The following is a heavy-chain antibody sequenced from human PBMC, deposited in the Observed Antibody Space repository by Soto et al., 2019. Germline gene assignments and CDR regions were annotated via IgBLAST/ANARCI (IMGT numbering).Heavy chain of an antibody. CDR2: INHSGST. D-gene: IGHD3-3*01. CDR1: GGSISSGDYY. V-gene: IGHV4-30-4*01. J-gene: IGHJ4*02. Sequence: SETLSLTCTVSGGSISSGDYYWSWIRQPPGKGQEWIGEINHSGSTNYKTSLKSRVTISVDTSKNQFSLKLSSVTAADKAVYYFARGRVYSLEWLNNPFDYWGQGTLVTVPS. CDR3: ARGRVYSLEWLNNPFDY.